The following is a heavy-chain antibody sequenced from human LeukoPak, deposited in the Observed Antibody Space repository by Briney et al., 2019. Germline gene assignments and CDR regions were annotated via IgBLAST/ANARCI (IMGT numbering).Heavy chain of an antibody. V-gene: IGHV4-61*02. J-gene: IGHJ4*02. CDR2: IYTSGST. CDR3: ARESEMATMASFDY. CDR1: GGSISSGSYY. Sequence: SETLSLTCTVSGGSISSGSYYWSWIRQPAGKGLEWIGRIYTSGSTNYNPSLKSRVTISVDTSKNQFSLKLSSVTAADTAVYYCARESEMATMASFDYWGQGTLVTVSS. D-gene: IGHD5-24*01.